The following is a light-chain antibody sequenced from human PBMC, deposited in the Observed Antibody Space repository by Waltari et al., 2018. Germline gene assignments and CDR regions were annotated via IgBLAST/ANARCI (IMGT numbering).Light chain of an antibody. Sequence: DIQMTQSHSTLSASVGDRVTITFRASQSISTWLAWHQQKPGKAPKTLIYKATSLESGVPSRFSGSGSGTEFTLTISSLQPDDFATYYCQQYKTYSYTFGQGTKLEIK. J-gene: IGKJ2*01. CDR3: QQYKTYSYT. V-gene: IGKV1-5*03. CDR1: QSISTW. CDR2: KAT.